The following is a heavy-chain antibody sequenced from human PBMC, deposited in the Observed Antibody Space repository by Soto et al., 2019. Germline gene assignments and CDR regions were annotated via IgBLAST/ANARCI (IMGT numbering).Heavy chain of an antibody. J-gene: IGHJ4*02. D-gene: IGHD6-6*01. V-gene: IGHV1-3*01. CDR1: GYTFTSYA. CDR2: INAGNGNT. Sequence: GASVKVSCKASGYTFTSYAMHWVRQAPGQRLEWMGWINAGNGNTKYSQKFQGRVTITTDTSTSTAYMELRSLRSDDTAVYYCARVTRSSGFDYWGQGTLVTVSS. CDR3: ARVTRSSGFDY.